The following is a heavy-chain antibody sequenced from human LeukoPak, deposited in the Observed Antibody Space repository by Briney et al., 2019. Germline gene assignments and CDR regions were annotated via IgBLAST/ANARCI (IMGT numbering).Heavy chain of an antibody. CDR3: ARDRHDYGVLDAFDI. CDR2: IYYSGST. D-gene: IGHD4-17*01. J-gene: IGHJ3*02. CDR1: GGSISNDY. Sequence: SETLSLTCTVSGGSISNDYWSWIRQPPGKGLEWIGYIYYSGSTNYNPSLKSRVTISVDTSKNQFSLKLSSVTAADTAVYYCARDRHDYGVLDAFDIWGQGTMVTVSS. V-gene: IGHV4-59*01.